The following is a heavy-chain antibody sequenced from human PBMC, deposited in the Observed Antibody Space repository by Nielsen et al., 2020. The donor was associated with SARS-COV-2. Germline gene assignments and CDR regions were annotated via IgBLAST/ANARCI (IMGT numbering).Heavy chain of an antibody. Sequence: GGSLRLSCAASGFNFNNYAMTWVRQAPGKGLEWVSTFGVPRPNTYYADSVRGRFTISRDNSKDTLFLQMNGLRRDDTSVYYCARGVETDAVMVEHWGQGNLVAVSS. CDR1: GFNFNNYA. D-gene: IGHD5-18*01. V-gene: IGHV3-23*01. CDR3: ARGVETDAVMVEH. CDR2: FGVPRPNT. J-gene: IGHJ4*02.